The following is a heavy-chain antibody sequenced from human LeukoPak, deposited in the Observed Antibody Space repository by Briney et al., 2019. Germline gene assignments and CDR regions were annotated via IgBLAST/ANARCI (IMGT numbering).Heavy chain of an antibody. Sequence: GGSLRLSCAASGFTFSSYWMSWVRQAPGKGLEWVANIKQDGSEKYYVDSVKGRFTISRDNAKNSLYLQMNSLRAEDTAVYYCARGGEYSYGSPIGYWGQGTLVSVSS. CDR3: ARGGEYSYGSPIGY. CDR1: GFTFSSYW. J-gene: IGHJ4*02. D-gene: IGHD5-18*01. V-gene: IGHV3-7*01. CDR2: IKQDGSEK.